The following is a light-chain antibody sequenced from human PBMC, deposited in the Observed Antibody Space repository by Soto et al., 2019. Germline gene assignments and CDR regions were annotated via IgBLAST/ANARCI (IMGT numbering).Light chain of an antibody. CDR2: GAS. CDR3: QQRDSWPIT. Sequence: EIVLTQSPASLSLSPGERATLSCRASQSVDSYLVWYQQKPGQAPRLLIFGASNRATGIPARFSGSGSGTDFTLTINSLEPDDFAVYYCQQRDSWPITFGQVTRLEIK. V-gene: IGKV3-11*01. J-gene: IGKJ5*01. CDR1: QSVDSY.